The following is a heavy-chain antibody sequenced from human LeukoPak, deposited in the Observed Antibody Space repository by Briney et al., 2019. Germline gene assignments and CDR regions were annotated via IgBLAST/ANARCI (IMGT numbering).Heavy chain of an antibody. CDR1: GFNFDDYG. Sequence: PGGSLRLSCAASGFNFDDYGMTWVRQAPGGGLEWVSGISWNGGSTGYVDSVKGRFTISRDNANNSLYLQMNSLRGEDTALYYCARGSGSYSTYFDFWGQGTLVTVSS. CDR2: ISWNGGST. J-gene: IGHJ4*02. V-gene: IGHV3-20*04. D-gene: IGHD1-26*01. CDR3: ARGSGSYSTYFDF.